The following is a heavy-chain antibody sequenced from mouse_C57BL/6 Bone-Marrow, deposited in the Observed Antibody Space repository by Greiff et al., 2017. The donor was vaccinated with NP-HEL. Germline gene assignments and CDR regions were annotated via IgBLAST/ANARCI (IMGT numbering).Heavy chain of an antibody. CDR2: ISDGGSYT. Sequence: EVKLVESGGGLVKPGGSLKLSCAASGFTFSSYAMSWVRQTLEKRLEWVATISDGGSYTYYPDNVKGRFTISRDNAKNNLYLQMSHLKSEDTAMYYCARITTGAWFAYWGQGTLVTVSA. CDR1: GFTFSSYA. D-gene: IGHD1-1*01. V-gene: IGHV5-4*03. J-gene: IGHJ3*01. CDR3: ARITTGAWFAY.